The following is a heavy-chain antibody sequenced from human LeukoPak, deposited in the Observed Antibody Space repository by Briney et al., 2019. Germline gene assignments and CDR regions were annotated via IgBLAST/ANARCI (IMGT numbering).Heavy chain of an antibody. D-gene: IGHD3-22*01. CDR3: AREEPSIYYYDAHRPGAFDI. CDR2: IIPIFGTA. Sequence: ASVKVSCKASGGTFSSYAISWVRQAPGQGLEWMGGIIPIFGTANYAQKFQGRVTITADKSTSTAYMELSSLRSEDTAVYYCAREEPSIYYYDAHRPGAFDIWGQGTMVTVSS. V-gene: IGHV1-69*06. CDR1: GGTFSSYA. J-gene: IGHJ3*02.